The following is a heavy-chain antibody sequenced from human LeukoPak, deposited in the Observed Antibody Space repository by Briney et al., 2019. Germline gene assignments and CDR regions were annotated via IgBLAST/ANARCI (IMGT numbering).Heavy chain of an antibody. V-gene: IGHV3-23*01. CDR2: ISGNGKST. CDR1: GFIFSSYV. CDR3: ATQVLNPYYYYYAMDV. D-gene: IGHD4/OR15-4a*01. J-gene: IGHJ6*02. Sequence: GGSLRLSCAASGFIFSSYVMNWVRQAPGKGLEWVSGISGNGKSTYYADSVKGRFTISRDNSKNTLFLQMNSLRAEDTALYYCATQVLNPYYYYYAMDVWGQGTAVTVSS.